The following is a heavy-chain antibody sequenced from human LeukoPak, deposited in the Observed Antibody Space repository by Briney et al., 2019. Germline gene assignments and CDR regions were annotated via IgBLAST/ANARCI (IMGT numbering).Heavy chain of an antibody. V-gene: IGHV4-31*03. CDR3: ARRTYYYGSGDWD. CDR1: GGSISSGGYY. CDR2: IYYSGST. D-gene: IGHD3-10*01. J-gene: IGHJ4*02. Sequence: PSETLSLTCTVSGGSISSGGYYWSWIRQHPGKGLGWIGYIYYSGSTYYNPSLKSRVTISVDTSKNQFSLKLSSVTAADTAVYYCARRTYYYGSGDWDWGQGTLVTVSS.